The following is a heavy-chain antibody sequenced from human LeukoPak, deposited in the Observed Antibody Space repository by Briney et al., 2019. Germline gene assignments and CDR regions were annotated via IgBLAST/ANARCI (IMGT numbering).Heavy chain of an antibody. J-gene: IGHJ3*02. CDR1: GGSISSSSYY. D-gene: IGHD3-10*01. CDR2: IYYSGST. Sequence: SETLSLTCTVSGGSISSSSYYWGWIRQPPGKGLEWIGSIYYSGSTYYNPSLKSRVTISVDTSKNQLSLKLSSVTAADTAVYYCARDQKSGQFDAFDIWGQGTMVTVSS. CDR3: ARDQKSGQFDAFDI. V-gene: IGHV4-39*02.